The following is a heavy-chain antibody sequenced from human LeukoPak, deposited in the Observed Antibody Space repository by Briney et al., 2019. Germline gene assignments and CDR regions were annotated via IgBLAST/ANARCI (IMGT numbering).Heavy chain of an antibody. CDR1: GYTFTSYA. Sequence: ASVKVSCKASGYTFTSYAISWVRQAPGQGLEWMGGIIPIFGTANYAQKFQGRVTITADESTSTAYMELSSLRSEDTAVYYCARGPRYSGSYPYYFDYWGQGTLVTVSS. V-gene: IGHV1-69*13. D-gene: IGHD1-26*01. CDR3: ARGPRYSGSYPYYFDY. CDR2: IIPIFGTA. J-gene: IGHJ4*02.